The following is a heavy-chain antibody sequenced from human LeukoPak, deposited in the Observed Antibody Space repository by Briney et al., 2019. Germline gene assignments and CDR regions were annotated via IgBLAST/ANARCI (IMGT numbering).Heavy chain of an antibody. Sequence: ASVKVSCKASGGTFSSYAISWVLQAPGQGLEWMGRIIPIFGTANYAQKFQGRVTITTDESTSTAYMELSSLRSEDTAVYYCARVWARLESTNAFDIWGQGTMVTVSS. CDR1: GGTFSSYA. CDR3: ARVWARLESTNAFDI. V-gene: IGHV1-69*05. D-gene: IGHD3-16*01. J-gene: IGHJ3*02. CDR2: IIPIFGTA.